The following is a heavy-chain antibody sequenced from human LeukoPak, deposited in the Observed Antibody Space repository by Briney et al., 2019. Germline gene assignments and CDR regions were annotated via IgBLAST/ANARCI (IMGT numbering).Heavy chain of an antibody. CDR3: ARPYYDILTGYSASFDY. CDR2: INPNSGGT. CDR1: GYTFTGYY. V-gene: IGHV1-2*02. D-gene: IGHD3-9*01. Sequence: GASVRVSCKASGYTFTGYYMHWVRQAPGQGLEWMGWINPNSGGTNYAQKFQGRVTMTRDTSISTAYMELSRLRSDDTAVYYCARPYYDILTGYSASFDYWGQGTLVTVSS. J-gene: IGHJ4*02.